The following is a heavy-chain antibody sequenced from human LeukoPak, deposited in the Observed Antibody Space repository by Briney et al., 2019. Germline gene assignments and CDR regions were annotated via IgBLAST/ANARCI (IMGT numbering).Heavy chain of an antibody. V-gene: IGHV3-30*03. CDR3: ASSDYVNYFDY. CDR1: GFTFSSYG. J-gene: IGHJ4*02. CDR2: ISYDGSNK. D-gene: IGHD5-12*01. Sequence: GRSLRLSCAASGFTFSSYGMHWVRQAPGKGLEWVAVISYDGSNKYYADSVKGRFTISRDNSKNTLYLQMNSLRAEDTALYYCASSDYVNYFDYWGQGTLVTVSS.